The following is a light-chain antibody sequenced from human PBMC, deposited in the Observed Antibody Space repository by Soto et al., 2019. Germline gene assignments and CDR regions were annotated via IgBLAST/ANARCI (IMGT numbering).Light chain of an antibody. CDR2: EVT. V-gene: IGLV2-18*02. Sequence: QSALTQPPSVSGSPGQSVTISCTGTSSDVGKYDRVSWYQQPPGTAPKLIIYEVTNRPSGVPARFSGSKSGNTASLTISGLQAEDEADYYRSSYTSTSRYVFGAVTKVTV. J-gene: IGLJ1*01. CDR3: SSYTSTSRYV. CDR1: SSDVGKYDR.